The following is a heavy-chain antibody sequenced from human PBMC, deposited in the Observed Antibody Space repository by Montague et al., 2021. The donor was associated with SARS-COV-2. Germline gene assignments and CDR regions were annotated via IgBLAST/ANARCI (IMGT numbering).Heavy chain of an antibody. CDR2: ISYDGSNK. V-gene: IGHV3-30-3*01. D-gene: IGHD3-10*01. J-gene: IGHJ6*02. CDR1: GFTFSTYA. Sequence: SLRLSCAASGFTFSTYAMYWVRQAPGKGLEWVAVISYDGSNKYYXDSVKGRFTISRDNSKNTLYLQMNSLRAEDTAVYYCARAHLGHYYYGMDVWGQGTTVTVSS. CDR3: ARAHLGHYYYGMDV.